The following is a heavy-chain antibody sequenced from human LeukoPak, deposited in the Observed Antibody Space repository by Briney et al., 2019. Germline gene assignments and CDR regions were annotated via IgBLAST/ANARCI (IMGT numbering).Heavy chain of an antibody. CDR3: ARGLVSLFHHNWFDP. J-gene: IGHJ5*02. CDR1: GGSISSYY. V-gene: IGHV4-59*01. D-gene: IGHD2-21*01. Sequence: PSETLSLTCTVSGGSISSYYWSWIRQPPGKGLEWIGYIYYSGSTNYNPSLKSRVTISVDTSKNQFSLKLSSVTAADTAVYYCARGLVSLFHHNWFDPWGQGTLVTVSS. CDR2: IYYSGST.